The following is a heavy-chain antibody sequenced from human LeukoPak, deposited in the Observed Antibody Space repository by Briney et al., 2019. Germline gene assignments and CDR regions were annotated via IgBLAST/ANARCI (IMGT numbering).Heavy chain of an antibody. Sequence: PGGSLRLSCAASGFTFSSYAMHWVRQAPGKGLEWVAVISYDGSNKYYADSVKGRFTISRDNAKNSLYLQMNSLRAEDTAVYYCARGGDILTGYFRFDPWGQGTLVTVSS. CDR3: ARGGDILTGYFRFDP. J-gene: IGHJ5*02. CDR1: GFTFSSYA. CDR2: ISYDGSNK. D-gene: IGHD3-9*01. V-gene: IGHV3-30-3*01.